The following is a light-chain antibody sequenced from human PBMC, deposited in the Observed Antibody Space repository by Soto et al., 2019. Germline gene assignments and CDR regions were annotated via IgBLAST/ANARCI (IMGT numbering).Light chain of an antibody. Sequence: DIQMTQSPSTLSASVGDRVTITCRASQSIGNWLAWYQQKPGKAPNLLIYEASTLETGVPSRFSGSGSGTEFTLIISSLQHDDFATYYCQHYNTYLFGQGTKVDIK. CDR1: QSIGNW. CDR2: EAS. CDR3: QHYNTYL. J-gene: IGKJ1*01. V-gene: IGKV1-5*03.